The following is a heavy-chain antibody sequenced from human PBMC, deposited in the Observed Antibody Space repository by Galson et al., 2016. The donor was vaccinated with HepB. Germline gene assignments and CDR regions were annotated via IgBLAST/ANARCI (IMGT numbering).Heavy chain of an antibody. D-gene: IGHD1-26*01. CDR1: GFMFTDYY. CDR3: ARDKRRGGASFDY. V-gene: IGHV1-2*02. Sequence: SVKVSCTASGFMFTDYYIHWVRQAPGQGLEWIAWISPDTGGANFAQRFKDMVIMTRDTSISSVYMELTRLEADDTAFYYCARDKRRGGASFDYWGQGALVTVSS. J-gene: IGHJ4*02. CDR2: ISPDTGGA.